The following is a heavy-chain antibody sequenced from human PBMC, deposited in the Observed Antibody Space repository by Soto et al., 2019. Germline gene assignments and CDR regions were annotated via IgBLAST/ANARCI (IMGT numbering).Heavy chain of an antibody. CDR3: ARNPTPGYCSGGSCYIFDY. CDR1: RYTLTSYS. V-gene: IGHV1-18*01. CDR2: ISAYNGNT. J-gene: IGHJ4*02. D-gene: IGHD2-15*01. Sequence: ASVKVSCKESRYTLTSYSLSSLRQAPGQGLDWMGWISAYNGNTNYAQKLQGRVTMTTDTSTSTAYMELRSLRSDDTAVYYCARNPTPGYCSGGSCYIFDYWGQGTLVTVSS.